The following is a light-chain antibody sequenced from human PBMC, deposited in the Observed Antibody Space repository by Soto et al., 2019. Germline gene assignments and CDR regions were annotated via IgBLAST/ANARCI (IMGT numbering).Light chain of an antibody. CDR2: EVS. CDR1: SSDVGSNNR. Sequence: QSVLTQPPSVSGSPGQSVTISCTGTSSDVGSNNRVSWYQQPPGTAPKLMIHEVSNRPSGVPDRFSGSKSGNTASLTISGLQAEDEADYYCSSYTSSSTLVFGGGTKLTVL. CDR3: SSYTSSSTLV. J-gene: IGLJ2*01. V-gene: IGLV2-18*02.